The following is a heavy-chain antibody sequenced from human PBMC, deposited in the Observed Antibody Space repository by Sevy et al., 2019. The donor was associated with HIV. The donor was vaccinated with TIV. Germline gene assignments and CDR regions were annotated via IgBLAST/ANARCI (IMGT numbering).Heavy chain of an antibody. D-gene: IGHD2-2*01. Sequence: GGSLRLSCAASGLTFSSYWMTWVRQAPGKGLEWVANINQGGSQEYYVDSVKGGFTISRDNAKNLLFLQINSLRAEDTAVYYCATILPAGVPAEYFQHWGQGTLVTVSS. V-gene: IGHV3-7*01. CDR2: INQGGSQE. J-gene: IGHJ1*01. CDR1: GLTFSSYW. CDR3: ATILPAGVPAEYFQH.